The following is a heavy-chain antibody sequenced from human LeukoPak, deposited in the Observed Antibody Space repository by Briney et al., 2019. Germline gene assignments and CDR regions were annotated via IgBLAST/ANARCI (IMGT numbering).Heavy chain of an antibody. V-gene: IGHV1-46*01. CDR2: INPSADTT. CDR3: ARDRYYYDTSGPFRSGMDV. J-gene: IGHJ6*02. CDR1: GGTFSSYA. D-gene: IGHD3-22*01. Sequence: ASVKVSCKASGGTFSSYAISWVRQAPGQGLEWMGIINPSADTTNYAQKFQGRVTMTRDTSTSTVYMELSSLRSEDTAVYHCARDRYYYDTSGPFRSGMDVWGQGTTVTVSS.